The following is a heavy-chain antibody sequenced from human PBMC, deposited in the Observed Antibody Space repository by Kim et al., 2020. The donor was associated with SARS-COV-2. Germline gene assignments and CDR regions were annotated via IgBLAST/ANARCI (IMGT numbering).Heavy chain of an antibody. D-gene: IGHD6-13*01. CDR3: ARPLSSSWYSYYYYGMDV. Sequence: GGSLRLSCAASGFTFSSYGMHWVRQAPGKGLEWVAVISYDGSNKYYADSVKGRFTISRDNSKNTLYLQMNSLRAEDTAVYYCARPLSSSWYSYYYYGMDVWGQGTTVTVSS. V-gene: IGHV3-33*05. CDR2: ISYDGSNK. J-gene: IGHJ6*02. CDR1: GFTFSSYG.